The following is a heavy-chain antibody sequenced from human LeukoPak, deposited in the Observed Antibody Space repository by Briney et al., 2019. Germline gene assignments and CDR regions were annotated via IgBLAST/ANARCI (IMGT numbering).Heavy chain of an antibody. CDR2: IYTRGST. V-gene: IGHV4-4*07. CDR3: ARGRQYYYDSSGFKNAFDI. J-gene: IGHJ3*02. Sequence: PSETLSLTCTVSGGSINNYYWSWIRQPAGKGLEWIGRIYTRGSTNYNPSLKSRVTMSVDTSKNQFSLKLSSVTAADTAVYYCARGRQYYYDSSGFKNAFDIWGQGTMVTVSS. D-gene: IGHD3-22*01. CDR1: GGSINNYY.